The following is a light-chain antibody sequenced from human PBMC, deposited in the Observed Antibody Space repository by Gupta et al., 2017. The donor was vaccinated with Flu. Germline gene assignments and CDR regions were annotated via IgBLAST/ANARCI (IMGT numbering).Light chain of an antibody. Sequence: PATLSVSPGDTATLSCRASQSIFSNLAWYQQKPDQAPRLLIRGASTRATGVPARFSVSGAGTDFTLTVSGLQSEDSATYYCQQYKTWPWTFGQGTRLEIK. CDR3: QQYKTWPWT. CDR2: GAS. J-gene: IGKJ1*01. V-gene: IGKV3-15*01. CDR1: QSIFSN.